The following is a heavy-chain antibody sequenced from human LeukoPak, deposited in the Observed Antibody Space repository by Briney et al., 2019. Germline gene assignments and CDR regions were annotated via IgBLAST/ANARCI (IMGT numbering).Heavy chain of an antibody. CDR2: IYYSGST. V-gene: IGHV4-59*01. D-gene: IGHD2-2*02. Sequence: PSETLSLTCTVSGGSISSYYWSWIRQPPGKGLEWIGYIYYSGSTNYNPFLKSRVIISVDTSKNQFSLKLSSVTAADTAVYYCARRSAIEGYIWGQGTMVTVSS. CDR1: GGSISSYY. CDR3: ARRSAIEGYI. J-gene: IGHJ3*02.